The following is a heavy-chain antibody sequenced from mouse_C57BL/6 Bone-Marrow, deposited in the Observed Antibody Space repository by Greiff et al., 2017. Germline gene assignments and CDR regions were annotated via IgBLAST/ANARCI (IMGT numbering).Heavy chain of an antibody. D-gene: IGHD2-2*01. V-gene: IGHV5-12*01. J-gene: IGHJ4*01. CDR3: ARRLEYYAMDY. CDR1: GFTFSDYY. Sequence: DVMLVESGGGLVQPGGSLKLSCAASGFTFSDYYMYWVRQTPEKRLEWVAYISNGGGSTYYPDTVKGRFTISRDNAKNTLYLQMSRLKSEDTAMYYCARRLEYYAMDYWGQGTSVTVSS. CDR2: ISNGGGST.